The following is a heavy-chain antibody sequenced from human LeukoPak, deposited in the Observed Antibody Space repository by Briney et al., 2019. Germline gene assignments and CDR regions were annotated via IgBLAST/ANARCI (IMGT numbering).Heavy chain of an antibody. CDR2: MNPNSGNT. D-gene: IGHD3-16*02. J-gene: IGHJ4*02. CDR1: GCTFTSYD. CDR3: ARGPSVFGYDYVWGSYRLLDY. Sequence: EASVKVSCKASGCTFTSYDINWARQATGQGLEWMGWMNPNSGNTGYAQKFQGRVTMTRNTSISTAYMELSSLRSEDTAVYYCARGPSVFGYDYVWGSYRLLDYWGQGTLVTVSS. V-gene: IGHV1-8*01.